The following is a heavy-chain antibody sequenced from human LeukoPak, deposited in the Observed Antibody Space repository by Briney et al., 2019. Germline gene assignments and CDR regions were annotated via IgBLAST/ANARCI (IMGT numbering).Heavy chain of an antibody. J-gene: IGHJ3*02. D-gene: IGHD3-22*01. V-gene: IGHV4-4*02. Sequence: PSETLSLTCAVSGGSISSSNWWSWVRQPPGKGLEWIGEIYHSGSTNYNPSLKSRVTISVDTSKNQFSLKLSSVTAADTAVYYCARASYYYDSSGYYLDAFDIWGQGTMVTVSS. CDR3: ARASYYYDSSGYYLDAFDI. CDR1: GGSISSSNW. CDR2: IYHSGST.